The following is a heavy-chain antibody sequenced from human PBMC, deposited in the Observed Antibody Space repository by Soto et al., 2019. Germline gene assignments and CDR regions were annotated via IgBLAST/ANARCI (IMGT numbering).Heavy chain of an antibody. CDR1: GYTFTNYG. J-gene: IGHJ6*03. CDR3: ARVQQLVGYFYYYRDV. D-gene: IGHD6-6*01. V-gene: IGHV1-18*01. Sequence: QVQLLQSGAEVKKPGASVKVSCKASGYTFTNYGITWVRQAPGQGLEWMSWISAYNGDTHYTQRLQGRVTMTTDTSTSTAYMGLRGLRSDDTAVYYCARVQQLVGYFYYYRDVWGKGTTVTVSS. CDR2: ISAYNGDT.